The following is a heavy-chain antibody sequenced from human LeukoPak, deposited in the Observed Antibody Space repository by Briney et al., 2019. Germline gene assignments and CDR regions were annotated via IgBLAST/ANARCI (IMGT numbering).Heavy chain of an antibody. Sequence: SETLSLTCTVSGGSIGTYYWSWIRQSPGKGLEWIGYIYVTGSTRYNPYLQSRVTISVDTSRNQFFLKMSSVTAADTAVYYCAREELEYYFDYWGQGTLVTVSS. CDR2: IYVTGST. D-gene: IGHD1-1*01. CDR3: AREELEYYFDY. J-gene: IGHJ4*02. CDR1: GGSIGTYY. V-gene: IGHV4-4*09.